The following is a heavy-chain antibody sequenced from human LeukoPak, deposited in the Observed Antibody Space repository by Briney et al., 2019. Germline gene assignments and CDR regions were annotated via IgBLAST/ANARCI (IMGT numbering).Heavy chain of an antibody. CDR1: GYTFTGYY. J-gene: IGHJ5*02. Sequence: VSVKVSCKAFGYTFTGYYMHWVRQASGQGLEWMGWINPNSGGTNYAQKFQGRVTMTRDTSISTAYMELSRLRSDDTAVYYCARVGRKWLQLGWFDPWGQGTLVTVSS. V-gene: IGHV1-2*02. CDR2: INPNSGGT. D-gene: IGHD5-18*01. CDR3: ARVGRKWLQLGWFDP.